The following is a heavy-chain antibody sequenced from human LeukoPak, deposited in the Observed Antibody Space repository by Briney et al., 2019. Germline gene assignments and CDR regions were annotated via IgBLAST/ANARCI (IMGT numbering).Heavy chain of an antibody. CDR2: ISSSSYI. CDR3: ARASRDYYDSSGDDAFDI. D-gene: IGHD3-22*01. CDR1: GFTFSSYS. V-gene: IGHV3-21*01. Sequence: PGGSLRLSCAASGFTFSSYSMNWVRQAPGKGLEWVSSISSSSYIYYADSVKGRFTISRDNAKNSLYLQMNSLRAEDTAVYYCARASRDYYDSSGDDAFDIWGQGTMVTVSS. J-gene: IGHJ3*02.